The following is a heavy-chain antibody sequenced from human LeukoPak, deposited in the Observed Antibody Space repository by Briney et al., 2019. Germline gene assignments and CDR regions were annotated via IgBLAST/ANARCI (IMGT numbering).Heavy chain of an antibody. Sequence: GGSLRLSCVASGFPFSSYWMTWVRQAPGKGLEWVANIKQDGSKKSYVDSVKGRFTISRDNAKNSLYLQMNSLRAEDTAVYYCARSAGSATDLDFWGQGTLVTVSS. J-gene: IGHJ4*02. CDR3: ARSAGSATDLDF. D-gene: IGHD3-10*01. V-gene: IGHV3-7*01. CDR2: IKQDGSKK. CDR1: GFPFSSYW.